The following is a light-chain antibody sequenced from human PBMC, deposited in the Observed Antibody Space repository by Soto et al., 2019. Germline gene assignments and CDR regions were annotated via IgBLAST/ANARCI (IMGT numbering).Light chain of an antibody. CDR3: QQLNNFPRT. CDR2: GAS. V-gene: IGKV1-9*01. Sequence: DIQLTQSPSFLSASVGDRVTITCRASQGISSYLAWYKQRPGKAPKLLMYGASTLQSGVPSMFSGSAAGTTFTLTINNRQPEDFATYYCQQLNNFPRTFGQGTKVE. J-gene: IGKJ1*01. CDR1: QGISSY.